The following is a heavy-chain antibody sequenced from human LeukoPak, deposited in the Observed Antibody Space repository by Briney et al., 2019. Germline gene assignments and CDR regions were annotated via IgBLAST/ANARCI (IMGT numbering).Heavy chain of an antibody. CDR2: LFDDGST. D-gene: IGHD3-10*01. CDR1: GFTVSNNY. V-gene: IGHV3-66*01. CDR3: ASAYYSGYTAGVDY. Sequence: PGGSLRLSCAASGFTVSNNYMSWVRQAPGKGLEWVSVLFDDGSTYYADSVKGRFTISRDNSKNTLFHQMHSLRAEDTAVYYCASAYYSGYTAGVDYWGQGTLVTVSS. J-gene: IGHJ4*02.